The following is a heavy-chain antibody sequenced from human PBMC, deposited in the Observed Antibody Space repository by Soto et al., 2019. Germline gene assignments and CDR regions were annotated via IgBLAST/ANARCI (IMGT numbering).Heavy chain of an antibody. CDR1: GFTFSSYG. V-gene: IGHV3-23*01. CDR3: AKDRRAGGNYGFYSDF. J-gene: IGHJ4*02. Sequence: GGSLRLSCAASGFTFSSYGMTWVRQSPGKGLEWVSFSSATGAGTYYADSVKGRFTISRDNSKNTLYLQMTSLRADDTAVYYCAKDRRAGGNYGFYSDFWGQGALVTVSS. CDR2: SSATGAGT. D-gene: IGHD1-7*01.